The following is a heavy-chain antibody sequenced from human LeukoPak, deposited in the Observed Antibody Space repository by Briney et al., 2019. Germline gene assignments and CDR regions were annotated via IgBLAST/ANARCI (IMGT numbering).Heavy chain of an antibody. CDR2: INPFNGDT. CDR3: TREDCNAGTCYFSVN. J-gene: IGHJ4*02. Sequence: ASVKVSCTASGYTFTNCGMHWVRQAPGQRLEWMGWINPFNGDTKYPQKFQGRVTMTTDTSTSTAYMEIRSLRFDDTAVYYCTREDCNAGTCYFSVNWGQGTLVTVSS. V-gene: IGHV1-18*01. D-gene: IGHD2-15*01. CDR1: GYTFTNCG.